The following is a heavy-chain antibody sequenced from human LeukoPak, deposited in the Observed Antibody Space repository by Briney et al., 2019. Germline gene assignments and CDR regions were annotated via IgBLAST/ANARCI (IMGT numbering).Heavy chain of an antibody. V-gene: IGHV1-2*02. CDR2: INPNSGGT. D-gene: IGHD6-19*01. CDR3: AREIDNSSGWYEDY. J-gene: IGHJ4*02. CDR1: GYTFTAYY. Sequence: VASVKVSCKASGYTFTAYYMHWVRQAPGQGLEWMGWINPNSGGTNYAQKFQGRVTMTRDTSISTAYMELSRLRSDDTAVYYCAREIDNSSGWYEDYWGQGTLVTVSS.